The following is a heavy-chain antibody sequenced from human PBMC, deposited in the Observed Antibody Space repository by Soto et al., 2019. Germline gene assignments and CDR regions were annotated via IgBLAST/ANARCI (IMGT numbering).Heavy chain of an antibody. Sequence: SETLSLTCTVSGGSISSSSYYWGWIRQPPGKGLEWIGNVYYGGSTYYNPSLKSRVTISVETSKSQFSLKLSCVTAEDTAVYYCARGEYFHSSGYYYYYYGMDVWGQGTTVPVSS. CDR2: VYYGGST. J-gene: IGHJ6*02. V-gene: IGHV4-39*01. CDR3: ARGEYFHSSGYYYYYYGMDV. CDR1: GGSISSSSYY. D-gene: IGHD3-22*01.